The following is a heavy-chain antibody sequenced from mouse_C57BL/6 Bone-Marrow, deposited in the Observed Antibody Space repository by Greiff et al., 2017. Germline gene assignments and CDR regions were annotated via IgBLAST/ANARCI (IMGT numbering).Heavy chain of an antibody. V-gene: IGHV14-2*01. CDR3: ASITTVVDWYFDV. CDR1: GFNIKDYY. D-gene: IGHD1-1*01. J-gene: IGHJ1*03. Sequence: EVKLVESGAELVKPGASVKLSCTASGFNIKDYYMHWVKQRTEQGLEWIGRIDHEDGETKYAPKFQGKAPITADTSSNTAYLQPSSLTSEDTAVYYCASITTVVDWYFDVWGTGTTVTVSS. CDR2: IDHEDGET.